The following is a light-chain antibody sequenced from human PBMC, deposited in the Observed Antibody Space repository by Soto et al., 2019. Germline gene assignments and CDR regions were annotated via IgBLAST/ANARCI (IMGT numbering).Light chain of an antibody. Sequence: DIPMTQSPSSLSASVGDRVTITCRASQSISSSLNWYQQKPGKAPKLLIYAASSLQSGVPSRFSGSGSGTDFTLTISSLQPEDFATYYCQQTYSTLITFGGGTKVEIK. V-gene: IGKV1-39*01. CDR1: QSISSS. J-gene: IGKJ4*01. CDR2: AAS. CDR3: QQTYSTLIT.